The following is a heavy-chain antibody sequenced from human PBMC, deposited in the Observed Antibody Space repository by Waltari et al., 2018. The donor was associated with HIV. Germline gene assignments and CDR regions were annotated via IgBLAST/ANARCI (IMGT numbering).Heavy chain of an antibody. Sequence: QVQLVQSGAEMKKPGSSVKVSCKASGGTFGNYGINWVHQAPGQGLEWMGGISPVFGTTNLAQKYQGRVTISADEFTSTVYMELSSLRSEDTAVYHCARTDTHFWGQGTLVTVSS. CDR3: ARTDTHF. CDR2: ISPVFGTT. CDR1: GGTFGNYG. V-gene: IGHV1-69*12. J-gene: IGHJ4*02.